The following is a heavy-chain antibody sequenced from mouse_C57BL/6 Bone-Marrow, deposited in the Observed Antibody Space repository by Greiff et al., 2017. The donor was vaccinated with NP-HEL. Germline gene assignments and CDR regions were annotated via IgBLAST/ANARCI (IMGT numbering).Heavy chain of an antibody. D-gene: IGHD1-1*01. CDR2: IYPGGGYT. J-gene: IGHJ2*01. CDR1: GYTFTNYW. CDR3: ARLSTVVGPYFDY. V-gene: IGHV1-63*01. Sequence: QVQLQQSGAELVRPGPSVKMSCKASGYTFTNYWIGWAKQRPGHGLEWIGDIYPGGGYTNYNEKFKGKATLTADKSSSTAYMQFSSLTSEDSAIYYCARLSTVVGPYFDYWGQGTTLTVSS.